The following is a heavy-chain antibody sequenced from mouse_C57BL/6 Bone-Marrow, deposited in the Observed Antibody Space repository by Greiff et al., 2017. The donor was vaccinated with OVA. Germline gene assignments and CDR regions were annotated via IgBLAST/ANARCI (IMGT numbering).Heavy chain of an antibody. CDR2: IYPGSGST. J-gene: IGHJ2*01. CDR1: GYTFPSYW. V-gene: IGHV1-55*01. CDR3: ARTYYGYDGVDN. Sequence: QVQLQQPGAELVKPGASVKMSCKASGYTFPSYWITWVKQRPGQGLEWIGDIYPGSGSTNYNEKFKSKATLTVDTSSSTAYMQLSSRTSEDSAVYYCARTYYGYDGVDNWGQGTTLTVSS. D-gene: IGHD2-9*01.